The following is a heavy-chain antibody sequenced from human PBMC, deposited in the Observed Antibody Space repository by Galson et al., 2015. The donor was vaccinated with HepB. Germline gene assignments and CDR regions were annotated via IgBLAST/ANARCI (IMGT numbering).Heavy chain of an antibody. Sequence: SLRLSCAASGFTFSRHGIHWVRQAPGKGLEWVAYISDHEINQYYADSVRGRFTISRDNSNNTVWLQMDSLRAEDTALYYCARDLRDRWSIDHWGRGTLVAVSS. CDR2: ISDHEINQ. D-gene: IGHD2-15*01. J-gene: IGHJ4*02. V-gene: IGHV3-30*03. CDR1: GFTFSRHG. CDR3: ARDLRDRWSIDH.